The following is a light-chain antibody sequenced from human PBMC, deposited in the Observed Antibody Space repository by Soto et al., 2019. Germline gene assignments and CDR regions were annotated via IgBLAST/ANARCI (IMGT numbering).Light chain of an antibody. V-gene: IGKV4-1*01. CDR2: WAS. CDR3: QRYYNTPYT. CDR1: QSVLYSPNNKNY. J-gene: IGKJ2*01. Sequence: DIVMTQFPDSLAVSLGERATINCKSSQSVLYSPNNKNYLAWYQQKPGQPPKLLIYWASTRESGVPDRFSGSGSGTDFTLTISSLQAEDVAVYYCQRYYNTPYTFGQGTKLEIK.